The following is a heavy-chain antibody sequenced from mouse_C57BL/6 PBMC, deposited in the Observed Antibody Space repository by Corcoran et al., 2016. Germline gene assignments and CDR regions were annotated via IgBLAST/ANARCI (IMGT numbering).Heavy chain of an antibody. CDR2: INPNNGGT. D-gene: IGHD2-1*01. J-gene: IGHJ2*01. CDR3: ARYYGNYVYYFDY. Sequence: EVQLQQSGPELVKPGASVKISCKASGYTFTDYYMNWVKQSHGKSLEWIGDINPNNGGTSYNQKFKGKATLTVDKSSSTAYMELRSLTSEDSAVYYCARYYGNYVYYFDYWGQGTTLTVSS. CDR1: GYTFTDYY. V-gene: IGHV1-26*01.